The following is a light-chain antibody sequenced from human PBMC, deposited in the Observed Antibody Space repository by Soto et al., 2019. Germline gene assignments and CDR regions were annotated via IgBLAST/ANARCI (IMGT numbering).Light chain of an antibody. J-gene: IGKJ2*01. CDR1: QRITTY. Sequence: IHMTQSPSSLSASVGDRVTITCRASQRITTYLNWYQQKPGKAPKLLISTAATLQGGVPSRFNGSESVTDFTLTITTLQTEDFATYFCQQSYSTPYTFGQGTKLEIK. V-gene: IGKV1-39*01. CDR2: TAA. CDR3: QQSYSTPYT.